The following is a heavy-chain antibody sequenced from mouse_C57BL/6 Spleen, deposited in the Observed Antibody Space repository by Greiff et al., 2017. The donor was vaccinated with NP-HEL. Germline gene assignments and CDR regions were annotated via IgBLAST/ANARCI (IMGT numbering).Heavy chain of an antibody. CDR1: GYAFSSSW. CDR2: IYPGDGDT. D-gene: IGHD1-1*01. V-gene: IGHV1-82*01. Sequence: VQGVESGPELVKPGASVKISCKASGYAFSSSWMNWVKQRPGKGLEWIGRIYPGDGDTNYNGKFKGKATLTADKSSSTAYMQLSSLTSEDSAVYFCARYGGRGGSFDYWGQGTTLTVSS. J-gene: IGHJ2*01. CDR3: ARYGGRGGSFDY.